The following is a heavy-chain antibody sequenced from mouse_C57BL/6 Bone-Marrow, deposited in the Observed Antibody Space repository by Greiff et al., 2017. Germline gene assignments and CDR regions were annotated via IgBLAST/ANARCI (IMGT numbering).Heavy chain of an antibody. Sequence: VQLQQSGAELVRPGASVKLSCKASGYTFTDYYINWVKQRPGQGLEWIARIYPGSGNTYYNEKFKGKATLTAEKSSSTAYMQLSSLTSEDSAVYFCARGRGAMDYWGQGTSVTVSS. CDR2: IYPGSGNT. CDR1: GYTFTDYY. J-gene: IGHJ4*01. CDR3: ARGRGAMDY. V-gene: IGHV1-76*01.